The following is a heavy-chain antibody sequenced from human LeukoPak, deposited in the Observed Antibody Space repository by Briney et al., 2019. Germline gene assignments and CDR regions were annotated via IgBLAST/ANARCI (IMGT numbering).Heavy chain of an antibody. V-gene: IGHV1-69*04. CDR3: ARVPGYDILTGYIDY. J-gene: IGHJ4*02. Sequence: ASVKVSCKASGGTFSSYAISWVRQAPGQGLEWMGRIIPILGIANYAQKFQGRVTITADKSTSTAYMELSSLRSEDTAVYYCARVPGYDILTGYIDYWGQGTLVTVSS. CDR1: GGTFSSYA. D-gene: IGHD3-9*01. CDR2: IIPILGIA.